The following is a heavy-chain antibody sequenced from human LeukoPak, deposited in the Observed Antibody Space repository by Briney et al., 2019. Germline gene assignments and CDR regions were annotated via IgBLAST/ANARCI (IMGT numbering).Heavy chain of an antibody. CDR2: IYHSGST. J-gene: IGHJ4*02. CDR3: ASSFSSSWYPTYFDH. CDR1: GYSISSGYY. Sequence: SETLSLTCTVSGYSISSGYYWGWIRQPPGKGLEWIGSIYHSGSTYYNPSLKSRVTISVDTSKNQFSLKLSSVTAADTAVYYCASSFSSSWYPTYFDHWGQGTLVTVSS. D-gene: IGHD6-13*01. V-gene: IGHV4-38-2*02.